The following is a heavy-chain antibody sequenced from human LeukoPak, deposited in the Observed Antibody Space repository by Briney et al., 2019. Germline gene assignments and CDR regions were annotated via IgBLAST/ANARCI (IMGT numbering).Heavy chain of an antibody. V-gene: IGHV4-4*07. CDR2: MYTSGRT. J-gene: IGHJ4*02. CDR3: AAGVWFGEFYFDY. CDR1: GGSISSYS. Sequence: PSETLSLTCTVSGGSISSYSWNWIRQPAGKGLEWIGRMYTSGRTNYNPSLKSRVTMSIDTSKNQFSLKLSSVTAADTAVYYCAAGVWFGEFYFDYWGQGTLVAVSS. D-gene: IGHD3-10*01.